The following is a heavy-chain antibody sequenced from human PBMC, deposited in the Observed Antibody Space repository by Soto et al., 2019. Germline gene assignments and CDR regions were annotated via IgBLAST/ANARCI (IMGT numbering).Heavy chain of an antibody. CDR1: GYTFTNYG. J-gene: IGHJ4*02. CDR3: ARDPGAVWFDF. CDR2: INTSNDNK. V-gene: IGHV1-18*01. D-gene: IGHD3-16*01. Sequence: ASVKVSCKASGYTFTNYGISWVRQAPGEGLEWVGWINTSNDNKLYAQKLQGRLTLTTDTSTSTAYMDLTTLRSDDTAVYFCARDPGAVWFDFWARGTLVTVSS.